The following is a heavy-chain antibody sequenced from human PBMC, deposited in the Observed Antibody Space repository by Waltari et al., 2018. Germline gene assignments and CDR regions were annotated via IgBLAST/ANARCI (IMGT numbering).Heavy chain of an antibody. CDR1: GYTFTSYG. V-gene: IGHV1-18*04. Sequence: QVQLVQSGAEVKKPGASVKVSCKASGYTFTSYGISWVRQAPGQGLEWMGWISAYNGNTNYAQKLQGRVTMTTDTSTSTAYMELRSLRSDDTAAYYCARASYYDFWSGYYLDAFDIWGQGTMVTVSS. CDR2: ISAYNGNT. CDR3: ARASYYDFWSGYYLDAFDI. J-gene: IGHJ3*02. D-gene: IGHD3-3*01.